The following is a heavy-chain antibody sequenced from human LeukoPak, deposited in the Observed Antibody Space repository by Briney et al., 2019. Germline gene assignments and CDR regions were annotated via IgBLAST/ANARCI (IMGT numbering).Heavy chain of an antibody. CDR2: ISGSGGST. CDR1: GFTFSSYA. J-gene: IGHJ4*02. Sequence: GGSLRLSCAASGFTFSSYAMSWVRQAPGKGLEWVASISGSGGSTYYADSVNGRFTNSRDNSKNTLYLQMNSLRAEDTAVYYCAKDRITMVRGVLAYYFDYWGQGTLVTVSS. V-gene: IGHV3-23*01. D-gene: IGHD3-10*01. CDR3: AKDRITMVRGVLAYYFDY.